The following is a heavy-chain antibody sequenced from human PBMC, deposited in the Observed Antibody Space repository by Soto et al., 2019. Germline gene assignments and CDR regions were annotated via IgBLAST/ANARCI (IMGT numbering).Heavy chain of an antibody. Sequence: EVQLVESGGGLVKPGGSLRLSCAASGFTFSTYSMNWVRQAPGKGLEWVSSISSSSSYIYYADSVKGRFTISRDNAKKSVYLQMNSLRAEDSAAYYCARDGVVGATSQFDYWGQGTLVTVSS. CDR3: ARDGVVGATSQFDY. CDR2: ISSSSSYI. D-gene: IGHD1-26*01. V-gene: IGHV3-21*01. CDR1: GFTFSTYS. J-gene: IGHJ4*02.